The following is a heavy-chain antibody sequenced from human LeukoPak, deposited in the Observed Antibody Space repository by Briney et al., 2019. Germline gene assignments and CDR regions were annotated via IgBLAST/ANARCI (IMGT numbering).Heavy chain of an antibody. V-gene: IGHV4-31*03. Sequence: SQSLSLTCTVSGGSISRGGYYWSWIRENPGKGLERVGYIYYSVSTYYNPSLKSRVTISVDTSKNQFSLKLSSVTAADTAVYYCAIDQGGVRGAGYFDCWGQGTLVTVSS. CDR2: IYYSVST. CDR1: GGSISRGGYY. J-gene: IGHJ4*02. CDR3: AIDQGGVRGAGYFDC. D-gene: IGHD3-10*01.